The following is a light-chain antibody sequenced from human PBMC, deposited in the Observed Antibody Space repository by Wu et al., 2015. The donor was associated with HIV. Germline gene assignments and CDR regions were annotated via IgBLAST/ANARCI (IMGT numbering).Light chain of an antibody. Sequence: DIVLTQSPGTLSLSPGGRATLSCRASQDIGTKYLAWYQQRPGQTPRLLIYGSSCRATGVSDRFSGSGSGTDFTLTIDRLEPEDFAVYYCQQYRISPHTFGQGTELDIK. V-gene: IGKV3-20*01. J-gene: IGKJ2*01. CDR2: GSS. CDR3: QQYRISPHT. CDR1: QDIGTKY.